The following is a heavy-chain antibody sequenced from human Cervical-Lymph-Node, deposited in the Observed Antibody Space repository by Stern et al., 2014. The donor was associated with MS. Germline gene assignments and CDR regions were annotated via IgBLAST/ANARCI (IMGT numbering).Heavy chain of an antibody. CDR1: GASLSGVNW. J-gene: IGHJ4*02. D-gene: IGHD3-16*01. CDR2: IFHTGDT. V-gene: IGHV4-4*02. Sequence: QLQLQESGPGLVKPSGTLSLTCTVSGASLSGVNWWTWVRQPPGKGLEWIGEIFHTGDTIYIPAFRSRVVMLVDSSKSQFSLQLTSVTAADTAVYYCARGGGTDSPTYDYWGQGTLVTVS. CDR3: ARGGGTDSPTYDY.